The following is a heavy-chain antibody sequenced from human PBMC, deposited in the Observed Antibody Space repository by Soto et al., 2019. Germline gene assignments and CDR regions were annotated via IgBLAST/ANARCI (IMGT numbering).Heavy chain of an antibody. CDR1: GFTFSNYA. Sequence: GGSLRLSCAASGFTFSNYAMTWARQAPGKGLEWVSVITGSGGGTYFVDSVKGRFTISRDNSKNTVYLQMNSLRAEDTAVYYCAKRPLTAAGFDYWGQGTLVTV. J-gene: IGHJ4*02. CDR2: ITGSGGGT. D-gene: IGHD6-13*01. V-gene: IGHV3-23*01. CDR3: AKRPLTAAGFDY.